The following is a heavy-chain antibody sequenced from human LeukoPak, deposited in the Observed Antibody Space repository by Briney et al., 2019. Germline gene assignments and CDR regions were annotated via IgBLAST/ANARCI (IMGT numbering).Heavy chain of an antibody. CDR1: GFTFSNAW. CDR3: TTDLIRVQADAYITIFGVVTSYGMDV. J-gene: IGHJ6*02. D-gene: IGHD3-3*01. CDR2: MKSKTDRGTT. V-gene: IGHV3-15*01. Sequence: TAGGSLRLSCAASGFTFSNAWMSWVRQAPGKGLEWVGRMKSKTDRGTTDYAAPVKGRFTISRDDSKNTLYLQMNSLKTEDTAVYYCTTDLIRVQADAYITIFGVVTSYGMDVWGQGTTVTVSS.